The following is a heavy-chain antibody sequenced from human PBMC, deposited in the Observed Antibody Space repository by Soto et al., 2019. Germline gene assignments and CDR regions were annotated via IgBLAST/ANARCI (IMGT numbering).Heavy chain of an antibody. CDR2: IVPVLGST. Sequence: QVQLVQSGTELRKPGSSVKVSCKVSRGTLSSNAIRWLRQAPGQGLEWIGVIVPVLGSTTYSEKFQGRLTITADKSTSKAYMELSSLRSDDTAVYYCERERRRWLLTGYDYYGMDVWGQGTTVIVAS. CDR3: ERERRRWLLTGYDYYGMDV. V-gene: IGHV1-69*06. D-gene: IGHD3-16*01. CDR1: RGTLSSNA. J-gene: IGHJ6*02.